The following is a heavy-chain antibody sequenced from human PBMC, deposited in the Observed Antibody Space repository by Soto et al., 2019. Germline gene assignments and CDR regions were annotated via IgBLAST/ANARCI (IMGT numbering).Heavy chain of an antibody. D-gene: IGHD2-2*01. J-gene: IGHJ4*02. Sequence: QVQLVQSGAEVRKPGASVKVSCKASGYTFTTSGISWVRQAPGQGLEWMAMISAYNGNTNCAQKFQGRVTLTTDTPTSTAYMELRSLKSDDTATYYCARVRGIPADADYWGQGSLVTVSS. CDR2: ISAYNGNT. CDR3: ARVRGIPADADY. V-gene: IGHV1-18*01. CDR1: GYTFTTSG.